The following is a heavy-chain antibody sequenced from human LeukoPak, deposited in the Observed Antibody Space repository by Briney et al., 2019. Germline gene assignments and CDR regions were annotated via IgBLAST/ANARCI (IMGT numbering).Heavy chain of an antibody. CDR2: VNPGDSDI. V-gene: IGHV5-51*01. J-gene: IGHJ5*02. CDR3: VRSPACSSGTCYPNWFDP. Sequence: HGESLKISCKGSGYSFTSYRIGWVRQMPGKGLEWMGIVNPGDSDIRYSPSFQGQVTISADKSISTAYLQWSSLKASDTAMYYCVRSPACSSGTCYPNWFDPWGQGTLVTVSS. CDR1: GYSFTSYR. D-gene: IGHD2-15*01.